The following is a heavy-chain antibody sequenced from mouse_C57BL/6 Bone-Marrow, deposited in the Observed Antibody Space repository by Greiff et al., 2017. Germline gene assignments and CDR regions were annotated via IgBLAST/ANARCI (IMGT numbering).Heavy chain of an antibody. CDR1: GYTFTSCW. V-gene: IGHV1-55*01. D-gene: IGHD2-4*01. CDR2: IYPGSGST. J-gene: IGHJ1*03. Sequence: QVQLKQPGAELVKPGASVKMSCKASGYTFTSCWITWVKQRPGQGLEWIGDIYPGSGSTNYNEKFKSKATLTVDTSSSTAYMQLSSLTSEDSAVYYCAGGLSYWYVDVWGTGTTVTVSS. CDR3: AGGLSYWYVDV.